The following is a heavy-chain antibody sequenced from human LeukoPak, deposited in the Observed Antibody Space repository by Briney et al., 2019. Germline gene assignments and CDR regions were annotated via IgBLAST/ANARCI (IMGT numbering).Heavy chain of an antibody. CDR1: GFTFNNYL. CDR2: LFTGGGRT. Sequence: GGSLRLSCAASGFTFNNYLMSWVRQAPGRGLEWVSVLFTGGGRTLYADSVKGRFTISGDTSRTTLYLQMNGLRAEDTAVYYCAKECDYSPGHKFDLWGQGTLVTVSS. J-gene: IGHJ4*02. CDR3: AKECDYSPGHKFDL. D-gene: IGHD3-10*01. V-gene: IGHV3-23*01.